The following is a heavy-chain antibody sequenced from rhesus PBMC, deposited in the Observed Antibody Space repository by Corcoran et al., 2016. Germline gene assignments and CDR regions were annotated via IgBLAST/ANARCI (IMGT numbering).Heavy chain of an antibody. J-gene: IGHJ4*01. CDR1: GFTFSSSW. CDR2: INSGEGST. D-gene: IGHD6-31*01. V-gene: IGHV3S42*01. CDR3: AKVRSGWYIDY. Sequence: EVQLVESGGGLANPGGSLRLSCAASGFTFSSSWMNWVGQTPGKGLKWISGINSGEGSTYYADSVKGRFTISRDNSKNTLSLQMNSLRGEDTAVYYCAKVRSGWYIDYWGQGVLVTVSS.